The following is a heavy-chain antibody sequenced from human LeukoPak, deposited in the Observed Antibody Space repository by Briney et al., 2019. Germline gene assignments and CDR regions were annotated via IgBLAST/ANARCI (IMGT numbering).Heavy chain of an antibody. Sequence: ASVKVSCKASGHTFTSYYMHWVRLAPGQGLEWMGIINPSGGSTSYAQKFQGRVTMTRDTSTSTVYMELSSLRSEDTAVYYCARDGGGQLVRNWFDPWGQGTLVTVSS. CDR2: INPSGGST. V-gene: IGHV1-46*01. D-gene: IGHD6-6*01. J-gene: IGHJ5*02. CDR3: ARDGGGQLVRNWFDP. CDR1: GHTFTSYY.